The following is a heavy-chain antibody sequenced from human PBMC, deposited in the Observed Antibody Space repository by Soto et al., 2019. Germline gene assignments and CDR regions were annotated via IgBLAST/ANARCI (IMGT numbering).Heavy chain of an antibody. J-gene: IGHJ6*03. D-gene: IGHD7-27*01. CDR1: GGTFSSYA. V-gene: IGHV1-69*10. CDR3: ARDGPTGARSYYYYYMDV. Sequence: ASVKVSCKASGGTFSSYAISWVRQAPGQGLEWMGGIIPIFGIANYAQKFQGRVTITADKSTSTAYMELSSLRSEDTAVYYCARDGPTGARSYYYYYMDVLGKGTTVTVSS. CDR2: IIPIFGIA.